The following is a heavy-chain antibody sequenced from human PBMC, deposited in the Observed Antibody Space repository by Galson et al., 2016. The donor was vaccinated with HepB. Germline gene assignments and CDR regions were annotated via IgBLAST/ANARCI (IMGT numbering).Heavy chain of an antibody. CDR2: MGPKNGKT. CDR1: GYIFTSYD. V-gene: IGHV1-8*01. J-gene: IGHJ4*02. CDR3: AIGEAGFDS. Sequence: SVKVSCKASGYIFTSYDIYWVRQAAGQGLTWMGWMGPKNGKTGYAQKFQGRVSMTRNISISTAYLEVNSLESEDTAVYYCAIGEAGFDSWGQGTLVTVSP.